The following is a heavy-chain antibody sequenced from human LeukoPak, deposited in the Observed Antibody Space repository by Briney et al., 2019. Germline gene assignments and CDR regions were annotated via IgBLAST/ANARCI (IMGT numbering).Heavy chain of an antibody. CDR1: GGSINSYY. Sequence: PSETLSLTCTVSGGSINSYYWSWIRQPPGKGLEWIGYIYYSGSTNYNPSLKSRVTISVDTSKNQFSLKLSSVTAADTAVYYCARGVNSWFGELLELDYWGQGTLVTVSS. V-gene: IGHV4-59*01. J-gene: IGHJ4*02. CDR2: IYYSGST. CDR3: ARGVNSWFGELLELDY. D-gene: IGHD3-10*01.